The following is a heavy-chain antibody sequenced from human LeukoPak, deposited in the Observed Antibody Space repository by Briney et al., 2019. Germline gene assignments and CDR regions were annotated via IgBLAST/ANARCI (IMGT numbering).Heavy chain of an antibody. CDR1: GGSFRSASYY. D-gene: IGHD6-19*01. CDR3: ARSYGYSSGWYGAYYFDY. Sequence: SETLSLTCTVSGGSFRSASYYWGWIRQPPGKGLEWIGTIYYDGSTYYNSSLESRLTISVDTSQNQFSLSLSSVTAADTAVYYCARSYGYSSGWYGAYYFDYWGQGTLVTVSS. V-gene: IGHV4-39*07. J-gene: IGHJ4*02. CDR2: IYYDGST.